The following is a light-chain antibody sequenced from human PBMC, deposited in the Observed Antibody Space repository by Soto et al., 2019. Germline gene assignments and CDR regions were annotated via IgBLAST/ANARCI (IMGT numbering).Light chain of an antibody. V-gene: IGKV1-5*01. Sequence: DIQMTQSPSTLSASVGDRVTITCRASQSISDWLAWYQQIPGRATKLLIYDASTLQSGVTSRFSGSGSGTEFILTISSLQPDDSATYYCQEYKSATFGQGTKLQIK. CDR3: QEYKSAT. CDR2: DAS. J-gene: IGKJ2*01. CDR1: QSISDW.